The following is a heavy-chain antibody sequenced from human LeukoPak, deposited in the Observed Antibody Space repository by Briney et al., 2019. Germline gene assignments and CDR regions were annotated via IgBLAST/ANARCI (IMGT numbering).Heavy chain of an antibody. CDR3: ARLQQYSSSSTY. V-gene: IGHV3-21*01. CDR1: GFTFSSYS. J-gene: IGHJ4*02. D-gene: IGHD6-6*01. CDR2: ISSSSSYI. Sequence: PGGSLRLSCAASGFTFSSYSMNWVRQAPGKGLEWVSSISSSSSYIYYADSVKGRFTISRDNAKNSLYLQVNSLRAEDTAVYYCARLQQYSSSSTYWGQGTLVTVSS.